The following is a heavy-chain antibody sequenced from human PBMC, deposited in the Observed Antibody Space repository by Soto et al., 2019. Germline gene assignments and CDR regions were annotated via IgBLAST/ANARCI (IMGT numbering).Heavy chain of an antibody. J-gene: IGHJ2*01. CDR2: MNPNSGNT. CDR1: GYTFTSYD. CDR3: ARGPDTYYYDSSGYPYWYFDL. Sequence: QVQLVQSGAEVKKPGASVKVSCKASGYTFTSYDINWVRQATGQGLEWMGWMNPNSGNTGYAQKSQGRVTMTRNTSISTAYMELSSLRSEDTAVYYCARGPDTYYYDSSGYPYWYFDLWGRGTLVTVSS. D-gene: IGHD3-22*01. V-gene: IGHV1-8*01.